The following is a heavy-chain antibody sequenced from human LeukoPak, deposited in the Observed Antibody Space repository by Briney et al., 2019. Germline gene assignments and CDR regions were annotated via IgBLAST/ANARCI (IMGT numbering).Heavy chain of an antibody. CDR1: GGAISSYY. J-gene: IGHJ3*02. Sequence: PSETLSLTCIVSGGAISSYYWNWIRQPPGKGLEWIGYIYYSGSTYYSPSLKSRVTISLDTSRNQFSLKLNSVTAADTAVYYCAKSNGYGLIDIWGQGTMVTVSS. D-gene: IGHD3-22*01. CDR3: AKSNGYGLIDI. V-gene: IGHV4-59*12. CDR2: IYYSGST.